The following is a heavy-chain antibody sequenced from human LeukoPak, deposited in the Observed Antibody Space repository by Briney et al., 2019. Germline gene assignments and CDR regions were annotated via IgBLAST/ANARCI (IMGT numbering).Heavy chain of an antibody. CDR1: GYTFSSYG. V-gene: IGHV1-18*01. D-gene: IGHD4-17*01. J-gene: IGHJ1*01. CDR3: ARDYGANGIVGFQY. CDR2: ISNYNHNT. Sequence: ASVKVSCKASGYTFSSYGITWLRQAPGQGLEWMGWISNYNHNTNYAQKIQGRVVLTTDTSTSTAYMELRSPRSDDTAVYYCARDYGANGIVGFQYWGQGTLVTVSS.